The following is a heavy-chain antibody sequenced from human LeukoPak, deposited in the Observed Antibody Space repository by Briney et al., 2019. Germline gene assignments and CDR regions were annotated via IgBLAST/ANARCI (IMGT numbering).Heavy chain of an antibody. CDR3: ARVRYYYDSSGLLPHYFDY. Sequence: ASVKASCKVSGYTLTELSMHWVRQAPGKGLEWMGGFDPEDGETIYAQKFQGRVTMTEDTSTDTAYMELSSLRSEDTAVYYCARVRYYYDSSGLLPHYFDYWGQGTLVTVSS. CDR2: FDPEDGET. CDR1: GYTLTELS. D-gene: IGHD3-22*01. J-gene: IGHJ4*02. V-gene: IGHV1-24*01.